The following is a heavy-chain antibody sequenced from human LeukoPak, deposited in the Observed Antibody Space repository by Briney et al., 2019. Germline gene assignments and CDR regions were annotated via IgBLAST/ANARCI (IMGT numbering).Heavy chain of an antibody. D-gene: IGHD3-10*01. CDR1: GFTFSSYS. V-gene: IGHV3-48*02. Sequence: GGSLRLSCAVSGFTFSSYSMNWVRQAPGKGLEWVSYINSGSDTIYYADSVKGRFTISRDNAKNSLYLQMNSPRDEDTAVYYCARGKIGSREYYFDYWGQGTLVTVSS. J-gene: IGHJ4*02. CDR2: INSGSDTI. CDR3: ARGKIGSREYYFDY.